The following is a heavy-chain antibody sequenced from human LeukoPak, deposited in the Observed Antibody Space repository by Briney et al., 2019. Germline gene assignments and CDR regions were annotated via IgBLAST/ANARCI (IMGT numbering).Heavy chain of an antibody. Sequence: SETLSLTCIVSGGSISSGSYYWGWIRQPPGKGLEWIATIYYSGTTYYNPSLKSRVTISVDTSKNQFSLTLNSVTAADTAVYYCARLGGGYSSSKNWFDPWGQGILVTVSP. CDR3: ARLGGGYSSSKNWFDP. V-gene: IGHV4-39*01. D-gene: IGHD6-13*01. CDR1: GGSISSGSYY. CDR2: IYYSGTT. J-gene: IGHJ5*02.